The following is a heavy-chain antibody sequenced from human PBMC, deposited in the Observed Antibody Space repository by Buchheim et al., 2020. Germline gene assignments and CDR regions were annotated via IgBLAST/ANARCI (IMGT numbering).Heavy chain of an antibody. Sequence: EVQLLESGGGLVQPGGSLRLSCAASGFTFSSYAMSWVRQAPGKGLEWVSAISGSGGSTYYADSVKGRFTISRDNSKNTLYLQMNSLRAEDTAVYYCAKGGGPYCSSTSCYPYYYYMDVWGKGTT. V-gene: IGHV3-23*01. J-gene: IGHJ6*03. D-gene: IGHD2-2*01. CDR1: GFTFSSYA. CDR3: AKGGGPYCSSTSCYPYYYYMDV. CDR2: ISGSGGST.